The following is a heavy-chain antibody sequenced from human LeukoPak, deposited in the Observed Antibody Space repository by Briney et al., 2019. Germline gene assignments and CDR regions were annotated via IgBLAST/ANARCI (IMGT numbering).Heavy chain of an antibody. D-gene: IGHD3-10*01. CDR1: GGTFSSYA. J-gene: IGHJ5*02. Sequence: SVKVSCKASGGTFSSYAISWVRQAPGQGLEWMGGIIPIFGTANYAQKFQGRVTITADESTSTAYMELSSLRSEDTAVYYGAXXLGWFGELFGWFDPWGQGTLVTVSS. V-gene: IGHV1-69*13. CDR2: IIPIFGTA. CDR3: AXXLGWFGELFGWFDP.